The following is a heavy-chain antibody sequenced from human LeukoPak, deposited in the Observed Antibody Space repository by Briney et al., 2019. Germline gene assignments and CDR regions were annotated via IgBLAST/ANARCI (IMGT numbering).Heavy chain of an antibody. CDR3: AGVLRFLEWLPFDY. CDR1: GYSISSSYY. D-gene: IGHD3-3*01. Sequence: PSETLSLTCTVSGYSISSSYYWGWIRQPPGKGLEWIGSIYHSGSTYYNPSLKSRVTISVDTSKNQFSLKLSSVTAADTAVYYCAGVLRFLEWLPFDYWGQGTLVTVSS. CDR2: IYHSGST. V-gene: IGHV4-38-2*02. J-gene: IGHJ4*02.